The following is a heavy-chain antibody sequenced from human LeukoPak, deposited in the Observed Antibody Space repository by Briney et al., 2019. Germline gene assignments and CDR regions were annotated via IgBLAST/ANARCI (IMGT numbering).Heavy chain of an antibody. V-gene: IGHV4-38-2*02. J-gene: IGHJ6*03. CDR3: ARGADFWSGYRTYYMDV. Sequence: SETLSLTCTVSGYSISSGYYWGWIRQPPGKGLEWIGSIYHSGSTYYNPSLKSRVTISVDTSKNQFSLKLSSVTAADTAVYYCARGADFWSGYRTYYMDVWGKGTTVTVSS. CDR1: GYSISSGYY. D-gene: IGHD3-3*01. CDR2: IYHSGST.